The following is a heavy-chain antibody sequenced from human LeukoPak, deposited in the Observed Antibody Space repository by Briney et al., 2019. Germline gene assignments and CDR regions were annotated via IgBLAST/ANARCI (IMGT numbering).Heavy chain of an antibody. V-gene: IGHV3-30*18. Sequence: GGSLRLSCAASGFIFSNYGMHWVRQAPGKGLEWVAIIYYGGSNNYYADSVKGRFTISRDNSKSTLYLQMNSLRPEDTAVYYCAKDGIAARPGGYYFDYWGQGTLVTVSS. CDR2: IYYGGSNN. J-gene: IGHJ4*02. D-gene: IGHD6-6*01. CDR1: GFIFSNYG. CDR3: AKDGIAARPGGYYFDY.